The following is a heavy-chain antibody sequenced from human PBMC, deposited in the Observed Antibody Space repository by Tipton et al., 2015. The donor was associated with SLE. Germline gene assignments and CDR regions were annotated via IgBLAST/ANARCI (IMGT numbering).Heavy chain of an antibody. V-gene: IGHV4-61*09. CDR1: GGSISSGSYY. J-gene: IGHJ4*02. Sequence: LRLSCTVSGGSISSGSYYWSWIRQPAGKGLEWIGEINHSGSTKYNPSLKSRVTISVDTSKNQFSLKLSSVTAADTAVYYCAREELLRYFALWCQGTLVTVSS. D-gene: IGHD3-9*01. CDR2: INHSGST. CDR3: AREELLRYFAL.